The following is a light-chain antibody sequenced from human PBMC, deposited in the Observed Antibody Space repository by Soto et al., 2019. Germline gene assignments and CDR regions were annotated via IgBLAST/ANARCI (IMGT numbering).Light chain of an antibody. V-gene: IGLV2-23*01. Sequence: SALTQPASVSGSPGQSITMSCTGTRNDVGGYNLVSWYQQYPGKAPKLMIYEGTKRPSGVSNRFSGSKSGNTASLTISGLQAEDEADYYCSSYAGSSNSVVFGGGTKLTVL. CDR1: RNDVGGYNL. CDR3: SSYAGSSNSVV. J-gene: IGLJ2*01. CDR2: EGT.